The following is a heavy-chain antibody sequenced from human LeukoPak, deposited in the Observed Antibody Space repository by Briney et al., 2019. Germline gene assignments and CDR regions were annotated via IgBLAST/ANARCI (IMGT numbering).Heavy chain of an antibody. D-gene: IGHD3-22*01. J-gene: IGHJ4*02. CDR3: AKDFSYDSSGFAY. Sequence: PGGSLRLSCAASGFTFSSYAMSWVRQAPGKGLEWVAVTSYDGSNKYYGDSVKGRFTISRDNSKNTLYLQMNSLKAEDTAIYYCAKDFSYDSSGFAYWGQGTLVTVSS. CDR2: TSYDGSNK. V-gene: IGHV3-30*18. CDR1: GFTFSSYA.